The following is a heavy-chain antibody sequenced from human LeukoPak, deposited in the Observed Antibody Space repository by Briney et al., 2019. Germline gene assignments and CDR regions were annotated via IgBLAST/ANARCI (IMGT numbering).Heavy chain of an antibody. V-gene: IGHV3-23*01. CDR1: GFTFSNYG. D-gene: IGHD5-12*01. J-gene: IGHJ4*02. CDR3: AKDRGYDLGPDY. Sequence: GGSLRLSCAASGFTFSNYGMSWVRQAPGKGLEWVSAITGNGANTFYADSVKGRFTISRDNSKNTMYLQMNSLRVEDTAVYYCAKDRGYDLGPDYWGQGTLVAVSS. CDR2: ITGNGANT.